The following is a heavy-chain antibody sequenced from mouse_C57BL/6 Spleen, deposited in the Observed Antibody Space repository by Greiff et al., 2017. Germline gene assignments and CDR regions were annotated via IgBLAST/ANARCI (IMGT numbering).Heavy chain of an antibody. CDR1: GFTFSDYG. D-gene: IGHD1-1*02. V-gene: IGHV5-17*01. J-gene: IGHJ3*01. Sequence: EVKVVESGGGLVKPGGSLKLSCAASGFTFSDYGLHWVRQAPEKGLEWVAYISSGSSTIYYADTVKGRFTISRDNAKNTLFLQMTSVRSEDTAMYYCARGYAWFAYWGQGTLVTVSA. CDR2: ISSGSSTI. CDR3: ARGYAWFAY.